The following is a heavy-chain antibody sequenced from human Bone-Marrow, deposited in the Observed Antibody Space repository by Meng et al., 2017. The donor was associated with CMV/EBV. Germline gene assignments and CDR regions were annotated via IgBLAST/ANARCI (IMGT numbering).Heavy chain of an antibody. V-gene: IGHV4-34*01. Sequence: GSLRLSCAVYGGSFSGYDWSWIRQSPGKGLEWIGEINHRGGTNYNPSLKSRLTISVDTSKNQFSLKLNSVTAADTAVYYCARGSASVTMIVVVITAACLAYDSWGQGTRVTVSS. D-gene: IGHD3-22*01. CDR3: ARGSASVTMIVVVITAACLAYDS. CDR1: GGSFSGYD. J-gene: IGHJ4*02. CDR2: INHRGGT.